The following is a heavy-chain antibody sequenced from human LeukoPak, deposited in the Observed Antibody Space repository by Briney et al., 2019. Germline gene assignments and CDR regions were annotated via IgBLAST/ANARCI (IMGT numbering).Heavy chain of an antibody. V-gene: IGHV3-30-3*01. CDR3: ARGGAYYYYGMDV. CDR1: GFTFSSYA. J-gene: IGHJ6*04. D-gene: IGHD1-26*01. Sequence: HPGGSLRLSCAASGFTFSSYAMHWVRQAPGKGLEWVAVISYDGSNKYYADSVKGRFTISRDNAKNSLYLQMNSLRAEDTAVYYCARGGAYYYYGMDVWGKGTTVTVSS. CDR2: ISYDGSNK.